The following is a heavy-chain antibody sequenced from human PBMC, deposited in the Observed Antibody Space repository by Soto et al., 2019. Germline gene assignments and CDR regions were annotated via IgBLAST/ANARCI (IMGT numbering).Heavy chain of an antibody. J-gene: IGHJ6*02. CDR2: IYYSGST. V-gene: IGHV4-31*03. CDR3: ARDPNIDYYGMDV. CDR1: GGSISSGGGY. D-gene: IGHD3-16*02. Sequence: PSETLCLTCTVSGGSISSGGGYWSWIRQHPGKGLEWIGYIYYSGSTYYNPSLKSRVTISVDTSKNQFSLKLSSVTAADTAVYYCARDPNIDYYGMDVWGQGTTVTVSS.